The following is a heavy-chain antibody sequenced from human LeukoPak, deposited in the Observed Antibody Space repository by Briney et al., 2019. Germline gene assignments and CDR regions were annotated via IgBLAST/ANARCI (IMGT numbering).Heavy chain of an antibody. Sequence: SETLSLTCAVYGGSFSGYYWSWIRQPPGKGLEWIGEINHSGSTNYNPSLKSRVTISVDTSKNQFSLKLSSVTAADTAVYYCARISSSTAWAFDIWGQGTMVTVSS. CDR2: INHSGST. V-gene: IGHV4-34*01. CDR1: GGSFSGYY. J-gene: IGHJ3*02. D-gene: IGHD6-13*01. CDR3: ARISSSTAWAFDI.